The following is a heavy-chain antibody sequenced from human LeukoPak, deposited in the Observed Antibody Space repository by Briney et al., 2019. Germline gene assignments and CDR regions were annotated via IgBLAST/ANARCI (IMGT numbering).Heavy chain of an antibody. CDR1: GFTFSSYA. CDR2: ISSNGGST. J-gene: IGHJ4*02. Sequence: GGSLGLSCAASGFTFSSYAMHWVRQAPGKGLEYVSAISSNGGSTYYANSVKGRFTISRDNSKNTLYLQMGSLRAEDMAVYYCARVPARGYSYGHFDYWGQGTLVTVSS. D-gene: IGHD5-18*01. V-gene: IGHV3-64*01. CDR3: ARVPARGYSYGHFDY.